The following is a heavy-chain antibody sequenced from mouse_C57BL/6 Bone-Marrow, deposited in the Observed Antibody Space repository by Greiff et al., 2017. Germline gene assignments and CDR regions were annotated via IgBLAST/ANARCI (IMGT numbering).Heavy chain of an antibody. J-gene: IGHJ4*01. Sequence: VQLQQSGGDLVKPGGSLKLSCAASGFTFSSYGMSWVRQTPDKRLEWVATISSGGSYTYYPDSVKGRFTISRDNAKNTLYLQMSSLKSEDTAMYYCARHGYMDYWGQGTSVTVSS. V-gene: IGHV5-6*01. CDR2: ISSGGSYT. CDR3: ARHGYMDY. CDR1: GFTFSSYG.